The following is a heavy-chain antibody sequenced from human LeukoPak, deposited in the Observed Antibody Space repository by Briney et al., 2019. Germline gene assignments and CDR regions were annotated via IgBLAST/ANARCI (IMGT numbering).Heavy chain of an antibody. CDR3: TRGRYYEPIDS. CDR2: IYNSGSP. V-gene: IGHV4-59*01. CDR1: GGSISTDY. D-gene: IGHD3-3*01. Sequence: SETLSLTYSVSGGSISTDYWSWIRQTPGKGLEEIGYIYNSGSPNYNPSLEGRVTMSIDTSKNHFSLKLSSVTAADTAVYYCTRGRYYEPIDSWGQGTLITVSS. J-gene: IGHJ4*02.